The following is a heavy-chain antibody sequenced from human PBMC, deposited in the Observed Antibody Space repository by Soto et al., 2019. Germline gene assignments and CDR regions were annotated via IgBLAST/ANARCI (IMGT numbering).Heavy chain of an antibody. J-gene: IGHJ6*02. D-gene: IGHD3-9*01. CDR1: GFTFSSYA. CDR3: ARDYYDILTGYSSYYYYYGMDV. Sequence: GSLRLSCAASGFTFSSYAMHWVRQAPGKGLEWVAVISYDGSNKYYADSVKGRFTISRDNSKNTLYLQMNSLRAEDTAVYYCARDYYDILTGYSSYYYYYGMDVWGQGTTVTVSS. CDR2: ISYDGSNK. V-gene: IGHV3-30-3*01.